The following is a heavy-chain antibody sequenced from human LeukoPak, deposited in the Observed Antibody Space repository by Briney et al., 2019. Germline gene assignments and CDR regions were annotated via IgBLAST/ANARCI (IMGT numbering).Heavy chain of an antibody. Sequence: SETLSLTCTVFGGSISNNRYYWAWIRQPPGAGLEWIGSILYSGTTFYNPSLKTRLTISVDTSKNQFSLRLNSMTAADTAVYYCARRLISATIDSWGQGILVTVSS. CDR3: ARRLISATIDS. V-gene: IGHV4-39*01. CDR2: ILYSGTT. CDR1: GGSISNNRYY. J-gene: IGHJ4*02. D-gene: IGHD2-15*01.